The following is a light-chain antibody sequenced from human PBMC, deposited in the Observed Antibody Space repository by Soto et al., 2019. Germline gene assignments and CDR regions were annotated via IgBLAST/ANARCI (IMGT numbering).Light chain of an antibody. J-gene: IGKJ4*01. CDR1: QSVSRSY. CDR2: DAS. Sequence: EIVLTQSPGSLSLSPGEGATLSCRATQSVSRSYLAWYQQKPGQAPRLLIYDASSSATGIPDRFSGSGSGTDFPLTISKLEPEDFAVYYCQQYASSPLTFGGGTKVEIK. V-gene: IGKV3-20*01. CDR3: QQYASSPLT.